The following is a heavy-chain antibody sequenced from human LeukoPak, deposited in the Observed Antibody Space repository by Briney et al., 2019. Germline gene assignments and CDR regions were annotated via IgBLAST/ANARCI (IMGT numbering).Heavy chain of an antibody. Sequence: GGSLRLSCAASGFTFSSYAMSWVRQVPGKGLEWVSAIGGAGGSTYYADSVRGRFTISRDDSKNTLYLKMNGLRAEDTAVYFCAKDPFRFTSRSGAYYFDYWGQGTLVTVSS. J-gene: IGHJ4*02. CDR2: IGGAGGST. D-gene: IGHD6-13*01. CDR3: AKDPFRFTSRSGAYYFDY. CDR1: GFTFSSYA. V-gene: IGHV3-23*01.